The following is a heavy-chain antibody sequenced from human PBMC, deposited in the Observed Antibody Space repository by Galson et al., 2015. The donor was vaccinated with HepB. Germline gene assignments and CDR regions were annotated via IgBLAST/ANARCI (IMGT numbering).Heavy chain of an antibody. CDR2: IWYDGSNK. CDR3: AREGLRFLGWTRGFFDY. J-gene: IGHJ4*02. Sequence: SLRLSCAASGFTFSSYGMHWVRQAPGKGLEWVAVIWYDGSNKYYADSVKGRFTISRDNSKNTLYLQMNSLRAEDTAVYYCAREGLRFLGWTRGFFDYWGQGTLVTVSS. V-gene: IGHV3-33*01. CDR1: GFTFSSYG. D-gene: IGHD3-3*01.